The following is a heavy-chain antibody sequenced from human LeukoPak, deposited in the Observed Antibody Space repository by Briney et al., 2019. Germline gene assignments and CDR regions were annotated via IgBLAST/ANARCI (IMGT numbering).Heavy chain of an antibody. CDR1: GGSFSDYF. CDR3: ARSGRLRFLEWLLYVDY. V-gene: IGHV4-34*01. Sequence: PSDTLSLTCAVYGGSFSDYFWSWIRRPPGKGLEWIGEVNHTGSTNYNPSLKSRVTISVATSKNQFSLKLSSVTAADTAVYYCARSGRLRFLEWLLYVDYWGQGTRVTVSS. D-gene: IGHD3-3*01. CDR2: VNHTGST. J-gene: IGHJ4*02.